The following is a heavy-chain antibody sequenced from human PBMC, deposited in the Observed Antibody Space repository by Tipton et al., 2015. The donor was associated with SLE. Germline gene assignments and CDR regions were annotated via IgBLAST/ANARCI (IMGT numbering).Heavy chain of an antibody. V-gene: IGHV3-48*02. CDR2: ISSTSNNI. CDR3: ARKRMAHNWFDP. CDR1: GSTFRSST. Sequence: SLRLSCAASGSTFRSSTMNWVRQAPGKGLAWVSFISSTSNNISYSDSVKGRFTVSRDNAKNSLYLEMNSLRDEDTGVYYCARKRMAHNWFDPWGQGTLVIVSS. J-gene: IGHJ5*02. D-gene: IGHD5-24*01.